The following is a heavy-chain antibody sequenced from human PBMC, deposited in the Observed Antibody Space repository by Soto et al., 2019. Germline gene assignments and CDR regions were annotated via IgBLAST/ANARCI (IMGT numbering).Heavy chain of an antibody. D-gene: IGHD4-17*01. CDR1: GGSLSSYY. J-gene: IGHJ4*02. V-gene: IGHV4-59*08. CDR2: ISYSGTT. CDR3: ARRYGPGFDY. Sequence: PSETLSLTCSVSGGSLSSYYWSWIRRPPGMGLEWIASISYSGTTNYNSSLKSRVTISIDTSKNQFSLKLSSVTAADTAVYYCARRYGPGFDYWGPGTLVTVSS.